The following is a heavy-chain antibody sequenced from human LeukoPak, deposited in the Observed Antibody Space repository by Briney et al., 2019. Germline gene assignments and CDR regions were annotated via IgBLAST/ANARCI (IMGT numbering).Heavy chain of an antibody. D-gene: IGHD6-19*01. J-gene: IGHJ4*02. V-gene: IGHV3-23*01. CDR1: GFTFSNYA. CDR2: ISGGGANT. CDR3: ATRMYTSGWLYFDY. Sequence: GGSLRLSCAASGFTFSNYAMSWVRQAPGKGLEWVSVISGGGANTYYADSVKGRFTISRDNSKNTLYLQMNSLRAENTAVYYCATRMYTSGWLYFDYWGQGTLVTVSS.